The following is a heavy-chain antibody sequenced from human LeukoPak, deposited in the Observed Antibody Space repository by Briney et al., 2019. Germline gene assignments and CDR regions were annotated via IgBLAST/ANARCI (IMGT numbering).Heavy chain of an antibody. CDR1: GGTFSSYA. J-gene: IGHJ4*02. V-gene: IGHV1-69*05. Sequence: ASVKVSCKASGGTFSSYAISWVRQAPGQGLEWMGGIIPIFGTANYAQKFQGRVTMTRDTSTNTVYMELSSLRSEDTAVYYCASPHGASYYYFDYWGQGTLVTVSS. CDR2: IIPIFGTA. D-gene: IGHD4/OR15-4a*01. CDR3: ASPHGASYYYFDY.